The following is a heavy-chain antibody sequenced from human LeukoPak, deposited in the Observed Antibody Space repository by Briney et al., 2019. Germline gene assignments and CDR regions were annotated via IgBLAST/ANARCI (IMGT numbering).Heavy chain of an antibody. Sequence: SETLSLTCTVSGYSISSGYYWGWIRQPPGKGLEWIGSIYHSGNTYYNPSLKSRVTISVDTSKNQFSLKLSSVTAADTAVYYCARVQSYYYDSSGYYTHDYWGQGTLVTVSS. J-gene: IGHJ4*02. D-gene: IGHD3-22*01. CDR3: ARVQSYYYDSSGYYTHDY. CDR1: GYSISSGYY. V-gene: IGHV4-38-2*02. CDR2: IYHSGNT.